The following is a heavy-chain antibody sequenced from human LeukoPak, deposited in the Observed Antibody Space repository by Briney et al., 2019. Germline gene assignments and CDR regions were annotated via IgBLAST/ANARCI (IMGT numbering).Heavy chain of an antibody. J-gene: IGHJ6*02. CDR3: ARVSANGWPYYYYGMDV. CDR1: GGSISSGGYY. Sequence: SETLSLTCTVSGGSISSGGYYWSWIRQHPGKGLEWIGHIYYSGSTYYNPSLKSRVTISVDTSKNQFSPKLSSVTAADTAVYYCARVSANGWPYYYYGMDVWGQGTTVTVSS. CDR2: IYYSGST. V-gene: IGHV4-31*03. D-gene: IGHD6-19*01.